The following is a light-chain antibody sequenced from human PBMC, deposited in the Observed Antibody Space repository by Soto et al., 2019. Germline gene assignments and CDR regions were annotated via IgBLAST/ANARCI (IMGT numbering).Light chain of an antibody. Sequence: EIVLTHSPGTLSLSPGERATLSFRSSQSVSSSYLAWYQQKPGQAPRLLIYGASSRATGIPDRFSGSGSGTDFTLTISRLEPEDFAVYYCQQYGSSPPKITFGQGTRQEIK. CDR2: GAS. V-gene: IGKV3-20*01. CDR1: QSVSSSY. CDR3: QQYGSSPPKIT. J-gene: IGKJ5*01.